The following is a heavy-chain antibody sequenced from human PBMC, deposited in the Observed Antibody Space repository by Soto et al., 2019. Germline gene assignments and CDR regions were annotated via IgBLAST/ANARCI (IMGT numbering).Heavy chain of an antibody. CDR2: ISGSGTTI. D-gene: IGHD6-13*01. CDR3: ARAKDPGNAAWYFDL. Sequence: XVSLRLSCAASGFTFSSYEMNWVRQAPGKGLEWVSAISGSGTTIYYADSVKGRFTISRDNAKNSLYLQLNTLRADDTGVYYCARAKDPGNAAWYFDLCGRRTLVTVSS. J-gene: IGHJ2*01. CDR1: GFTFSSYE. V-gene: IGHV3-48*03.